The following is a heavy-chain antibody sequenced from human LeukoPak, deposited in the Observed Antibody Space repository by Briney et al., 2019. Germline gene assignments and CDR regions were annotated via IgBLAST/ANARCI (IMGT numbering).Heavy chain of an antibody. J-gene: IGHJ6*03. CDR2: MNPNSGNT. V-gene: IGHV1-8*01. CDR3: ARVFGYYDSSGYPTPYYYYYMDV. D-gene: IGHD3-22*01. CDR1: GYTFTSYD. Sequence: ASVTVSCKASGYTFTSYDINWVRQAPGQGLEWMGWMNPNSGNTGYAQKFQGRVTMTRNTSISTAYMELSSLRSEDTAVYYCARVFGYYDSSGYPTPYYYYYMDVWGKGTTVTVSS.